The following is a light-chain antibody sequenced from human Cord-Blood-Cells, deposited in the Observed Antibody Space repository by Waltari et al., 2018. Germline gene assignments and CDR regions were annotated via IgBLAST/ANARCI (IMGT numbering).Light chain of an antibody. CDR3: CSYAGSYTFVV. V-gene: IGLV2-11*01. CDR2: YVS. Sequence: QSALTQPRSVSGSPGQSVTISCPGTSRDVGGYNYVSWYQQHPGKAPKLMIYYVSKRPSGVPDRFSGSKSGNTASLTISGLQAEDEADYYCCSYAGSYTFVVFGGGTKLTVL. CDR1: SRDVGGYNY. J-gene: IGLJ2*01.